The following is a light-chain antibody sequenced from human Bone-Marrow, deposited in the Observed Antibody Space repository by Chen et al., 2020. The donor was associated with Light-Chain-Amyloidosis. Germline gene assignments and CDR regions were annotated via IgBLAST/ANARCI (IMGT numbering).Light chain of an antibody. J-gene: IGKJ1*01. CDR2: WAS. V-gene: IGKV4-1*01. Sequence: DIVMTQSPDSLAVPLGERATINCKSSQNVLSTSNNKNYLAWYQQKEGQPPTLLIYWASTRESGVPDRFRGRGYGTDFSLNINGLQAEDVAVHYRQQYYTPHLTFGPGPKVEIK. CDR3: QQYYTPHLT. CDR1: QNVLSTSNNKNY.